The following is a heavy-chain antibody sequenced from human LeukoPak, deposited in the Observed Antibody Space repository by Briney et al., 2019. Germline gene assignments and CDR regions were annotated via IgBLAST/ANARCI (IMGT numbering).Heavy chain of an antibody. D-gene: IGHD2-2*01. CDR1: GASIASYH. J-gene: IGHJ5*01. Sequence: SETLSLTCTVSGASIASYHWSWIRQPAGKGLEWIGRMFYSGNTDYNPSLKSRLTMSIDTSKNQFSLKLSSVTAADTAVYFCARDQEHCSGTSCYPYWYDSWGQGTLVTVSS. CDR3: ARDQEHCSGTSCYPYWYDS. V-gene: IGHV4-4*07. CDR2: MFYSGNT.